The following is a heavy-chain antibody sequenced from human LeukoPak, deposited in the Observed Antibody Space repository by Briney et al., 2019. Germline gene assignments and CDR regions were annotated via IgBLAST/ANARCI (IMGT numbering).Heavy chain of an antibody. CDR1: GGTFSSYA. Sequence: SVKVSCKASGGTFSSYAISWVRQAPGQGLEWMGRIIPILGIANYAQKFQGRVTITADKSTSTAYMELSSLRSEDTAVYYCATVGYCSGGSCYSYVQKNWFDPWGQGTLVTVSS. V-gene: IGHV1-69*04. CDR2: IIPILGIA. J-gene: IGHJ5*02. CDR3: ATVGYCSGGSCYSYVQKNWFDP. D-gene: IGHD2-15*01.